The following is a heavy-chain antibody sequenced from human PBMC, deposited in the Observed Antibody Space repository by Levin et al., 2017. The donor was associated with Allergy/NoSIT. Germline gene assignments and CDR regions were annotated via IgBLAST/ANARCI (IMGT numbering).Heavy chain of an antibody. CDR3: ALTTVTTRYYYYYMDG. CDR1: GGSFSGYY. CDR2: INHSGST. V-gene: IGHV4-34*01. Sequence: SETLSLTCAVYGGSFSGYYWSWIRQPPGKGLEWIGEINHSGSTNYNPSLKSRVTISVDTSKNQFSLKLSSVTAADTAVYYCALTTVTTRYYYYYMDGWGKGTTVTVSS. J-gene: IGHJ6*03. D-gene: IGHD4-17*01.